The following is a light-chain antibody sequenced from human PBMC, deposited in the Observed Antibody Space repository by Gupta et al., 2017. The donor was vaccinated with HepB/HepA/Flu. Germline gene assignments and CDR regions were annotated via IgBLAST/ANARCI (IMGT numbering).Light chain of an antibody. CDR1: QSVSGSY. J-gene: IGKJ4*01. CDR3: QQYGSSPLT. CDR2: GAS. V-gene: IGKV3-20*01. Sequence: ELLLTQSPGPLSLSLGERATLSCRASQSVSGSYLAWYQQKPGQAPRLLIYGASSRATGIPDRFSGSGSGPDFTLTISRLEPEDFALYYCQQYGSSPLTFGGGTKVEIE.